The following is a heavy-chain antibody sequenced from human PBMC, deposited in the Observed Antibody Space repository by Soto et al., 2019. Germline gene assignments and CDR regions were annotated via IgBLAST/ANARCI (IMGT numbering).Heavy chain of an antibody. V-gene: IGHV3-30*18. CDR3: AKDLFRGRRYYYYYYGMDV. CDR1: GFTFSSYG. D-gene: IGHD2-15*01. Sequence: GGSLRLSCAASGFTFSSYGTHWVRKAPGKGLEWVAVISYDGINKYYADSVKGRFTISRDNSKNTLYLQRNSLRAEDTAVYSCAKDLFRGRRYYYYYYGMDVWGQGTTVTVSS. CDR2: ISYDGINK. J-gene: IGHJ6*02.